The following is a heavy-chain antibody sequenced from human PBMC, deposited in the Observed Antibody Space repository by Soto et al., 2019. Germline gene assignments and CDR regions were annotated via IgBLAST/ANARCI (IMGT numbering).Heavy chain of an antibody. J-gene: IGHJ6*02. CDR1: GGTFSRHA. CDR2: IIPIFGTA. CDR3: ARDGTIFGVAQEFYYGMDV. V-gene: IGHV1-69*01. D-gene: IGHD3-3*01. Sequence: QVQLVQSGAEVRKPGSSVKVSCKASGGTFSRHAISWVRQAPGQGLEWMGGIIPIFGTANHAQKFQGRVTIIADESTSTVYMELSSLRSEDTAMYYCARDGTIFGVAQEFYYGMDVWGQGTAVTVSS.